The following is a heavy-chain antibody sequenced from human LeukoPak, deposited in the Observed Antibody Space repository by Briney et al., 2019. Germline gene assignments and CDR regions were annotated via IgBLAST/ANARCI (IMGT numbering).Heavy chain of an antibody. J-gene: IGHJ4*02. CDR1: GFTFSSHW. Sequence: PGGSLRLSCAASGFTFSSHWMSWVRQAPGKGLEWVSSVSSSSSYIYYADSVKGRFTISRDNAKNSLYLQMNSLRAEDTAVYYCARSDSSGYYHFDYWGQGTLVTVSS. V-gene: IGHV3-21*01. CDR3: ARSDSSGYYHFDY. CDR2: VSSSSSYI. D-gene: IGHD3-22*01.